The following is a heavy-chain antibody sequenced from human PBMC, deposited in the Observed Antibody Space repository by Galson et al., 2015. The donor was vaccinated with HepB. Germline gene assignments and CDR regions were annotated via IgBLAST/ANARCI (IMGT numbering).Heavy chain of an antibody. J-gene: IGHJ3*02. V-gene: IGHV3-23*01. CDR1: GFTFSSYA. D-gene: IGHD6-19*01. Sequence: SLRLSCAASGFTFSSYAMSWVRQAPGKGLEWVSAISGSGGSTYYADSVKGRFTISRDNSKNTLYLQMNSLRAEDTAVYYCAKDLAEQWLVGTPGGDAFDIWGQGTMVTVSS. CDR3: AKDLAEQWLVGTPGGDAFDI. CDR2: ISGSGGST.